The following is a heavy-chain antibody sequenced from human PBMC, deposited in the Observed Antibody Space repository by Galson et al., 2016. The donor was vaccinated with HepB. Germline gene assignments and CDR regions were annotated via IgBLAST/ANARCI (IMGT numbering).Heavy chain of an antibody. CDR3: ARDRSSGSGNFGY. CDR2: IYHSGST. J-gene: IGHJ4*02. CDR1: CSSSSGYY. D-gene: IGHD3-10*01. V-gene: IGHV4-34*09. Sequence: TVSVTCAVYCSSSSGYYWSWLRQPLGKGLEWRGYIYHSGSTYYNPSLKSRFSISVDTSRNQFSLRLSSVTAADTAVYYCARDRSSGSGNFGYWGQGTLVTVSS.